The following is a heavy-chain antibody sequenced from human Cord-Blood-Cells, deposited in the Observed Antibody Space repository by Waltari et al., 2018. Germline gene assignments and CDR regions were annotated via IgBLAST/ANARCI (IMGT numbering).Heavy chain of an antibody. CDR1: GFTFSSYG. Sequence: QVQLVESGGGVVQPWRSLSLSCAASGFTFSSYGTPWVLHAPGKGLEWVAVIWYDGSNKYYADSVKGRFTISRDNSKNTLYLQMNSLRAEDTAMYYCAKDLGRKAGSYYRGFDYWGQGTLVTVSS. D-gene: IGHD3-10*01. CDR2: IWYDGSNK. CDR3: AKDLGRKAGSYYRGFDY. V-gene: IGHV3-30*18. J-gene: IGHJ4*02.